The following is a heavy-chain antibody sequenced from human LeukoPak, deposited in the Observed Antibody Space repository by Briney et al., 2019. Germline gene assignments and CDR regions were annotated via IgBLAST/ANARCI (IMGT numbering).Heavy chain of an antibody. CDR3: AKAAKYYYGSETYYFFEH. V-gene: IGHV3-7*01. Sequence: GGSLRLSCAASRFTFSNYWMSWVRQAPGKGLEWVANIKQDGSDKYYVDSVKGRFTISRDNAKNSLYLQMNSLRVEDTAVYYCAKAAKYYYGSETYYFFEHWGQGTPVSASS. CDR2: IKQDGSDK. D-gene: IGHD3-10*01. J-gene: IGHJ4*02. CDR1: RFTFSNYW.